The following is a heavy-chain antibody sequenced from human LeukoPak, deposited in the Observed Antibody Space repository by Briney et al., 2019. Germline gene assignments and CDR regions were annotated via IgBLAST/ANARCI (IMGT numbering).Heavy chain of an antibody. J-gene: IGHJ4*02. CDR3: ARLEERWSQVDY. Sequence: GESLKISCKGSGYTFTRHWIGWVRQMPGKGLEWMGILYPGDSDTRYSPSFQGQVTISADKSISTAYLQWSSLEASDTAMYYCARLEERWSQVDYWGQGTLVTVSS. D-gene: IGHD4-23*01. CDR2: LYPGDSDT. V-gene: IGHV5-51*01. CDR1: GYTFTRHW.